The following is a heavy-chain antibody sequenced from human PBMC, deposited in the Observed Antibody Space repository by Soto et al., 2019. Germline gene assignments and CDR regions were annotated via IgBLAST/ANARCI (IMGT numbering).Heavy chain of an antibody. CDR2: IWHDGTNR. D-gene: IGHD3-22*01. Sequence: QVQLVESGGGVIQPGRSLRLSCAASGFTFSDYVMYWVRQAPGKGPEWVAFIWHDGTNRYYTDSVQGRFTVSRDNSNNTLSLQMHPLRAEDTAVYYCARPYYDSSGFYSYYFDYWGQGTLVIVSS. J-gene: IGHJ4*02. CDR3: ARPYYDSSGFYSYYFDY. V-gene: IGHV3-33*01. CDR1: GFTFSDYV.